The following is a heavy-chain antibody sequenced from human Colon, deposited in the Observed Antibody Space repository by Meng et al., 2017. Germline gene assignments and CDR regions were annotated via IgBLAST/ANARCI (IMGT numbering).Heavy chain of an antibody. CDR2: TAHSGST. CDR3: ASSDYYRSDY. Sequence: VHLQESGPALVQPSDIPSPTCAVAVGSISMGGRRSWVRQPPGKGLEWNGETAHSGSTNHSTSLKSRVTISLDKAKHQLSLKLNSVTAADTAVYYCASSDYYRSDYWGQGTLVTVSS. V-gene: IGHV4-4*02. CDR1: VGSISMGGR. J-gene: IGHJ4*02. D-gene: IGHD3-22*01.